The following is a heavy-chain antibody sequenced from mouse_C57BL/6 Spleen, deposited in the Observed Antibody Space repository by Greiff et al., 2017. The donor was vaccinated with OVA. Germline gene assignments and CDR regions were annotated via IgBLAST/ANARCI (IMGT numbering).Heavy chain of an antibody. V-gene: IGHV8-8*01. CDR3: ARPDYYGSSYEPPWFAY. D-gene: IGHD1-1*01. J-gene: IGHJ3*01. CDR2: IWWDDDK. CDR1: GFSLSTFGMG. Sequence: QVTLKVSGPGILQPSQTLSLTCSFSGFSLSTFGMGVGWIRQPSGKGLEWLAHIWWDDDKYYNPALKSRLTISKDTSKNQVFLKIANVDTADTATYYCARPDYYGSSYEPPWFAYWGQGTLVTVSA.